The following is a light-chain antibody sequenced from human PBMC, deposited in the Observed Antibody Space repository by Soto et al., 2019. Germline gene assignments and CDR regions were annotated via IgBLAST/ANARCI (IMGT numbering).Light chain of an antibody. CDR3: AAWDDRLNGYV. CDR1: NSNIGRNP. V-gene: IGLV1-44*01. Sequence: QSVLTQPPSASGTPGQRVAISCSGSNSNIGRNPVNWYQQLPGTAPKLLIYSENQRPSGVPDRFSGSKSGTSASLAISGLQSEDEAYYYCAAWDDRLNGYVFGTGTKVTVL. J-gene: IGLJ1*01. CDR2: SEN.